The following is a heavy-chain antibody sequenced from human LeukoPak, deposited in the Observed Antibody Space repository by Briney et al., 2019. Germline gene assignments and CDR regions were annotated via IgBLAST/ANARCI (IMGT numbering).Heavy chain of an antibody. CDR1: GGSISSSSHH. J-gene: IGHJ3*02. V-gene: IGHV4-39*07. CDR2: IYYTGTS. Sequence: SETLSLTCTVSGGSISSSSHHWAWIRQPPGKGLEWIASIYYTGTSYYNPSLKSRLTISVDSSRDQFSLRLSSVTAADTAVYYCARDQGQWELGMDIWGQGTMVTVSS. CDR3: ARDQGQWELGMDI. D-gene: IGHD1-26*01.